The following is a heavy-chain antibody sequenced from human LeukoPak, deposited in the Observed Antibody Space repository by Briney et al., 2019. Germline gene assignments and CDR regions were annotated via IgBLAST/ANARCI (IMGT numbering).Heavy chain of an antibody. Sequence: SETLSLTCTVSGGSISSYYWSWIRQPAGKGLEWIGRIYTSGSTNYNPPLKSRVTMSVDTSKNQFSLKLSSVTAADTAVYYCARVQAYPQTVSYDSSGQYYMDVWGKGTTVTVSS. CDR3: ARVQAYPQTVSYDSSGQYYMDV. V-gene: IGHV4-4*07. CDR2: IYTSGST. CDR1: GGSISSYY. D-gene: IGHD3-22*01. J-gene: IGHJ6*03.